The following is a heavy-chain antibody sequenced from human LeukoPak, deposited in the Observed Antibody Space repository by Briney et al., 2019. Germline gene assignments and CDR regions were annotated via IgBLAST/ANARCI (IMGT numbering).Heavy chain of an antibody. Sequence: GGSLRLSCAASGFXFSSYWISWVRQAPGKGLEWVANIKQDGSEKYYVDSVKGRFTISRDNAKNSLYLQMNSLRAEDTAVYYCARGEVPAAEDYWGQGTLVTVSS. J-gene: IGHJ4*02. CDR1: GFXFSSYW. V-gene: IGHV3-7*05. CDR3: ARGEVPAAEDY. CDR2: IKQDGSEK. D-gene: IGHD2-2*01.